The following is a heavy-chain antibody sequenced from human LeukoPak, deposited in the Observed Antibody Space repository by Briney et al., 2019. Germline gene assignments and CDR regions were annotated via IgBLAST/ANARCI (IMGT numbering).Heavy chain of an antibody. D-gene: IGHD3-9*01. Sequence: SETLSLTCAVYRGSFSGYYWTWIRQSPGEGLGWVGEINHSGTTNYNPSLQSRVTISIDTSKHQFSLKLTSVTAADTAVYYCARGHTIDYDILTGYYYFDYWGQGTLVTVSS. CDR1: RGSFSGYY. CDR2: INHSGTT. V-gene: IGHV4-34*01. J-gene: IGHJ4*02. CDR3: ARGHTIDYDILTGYYYFDY.